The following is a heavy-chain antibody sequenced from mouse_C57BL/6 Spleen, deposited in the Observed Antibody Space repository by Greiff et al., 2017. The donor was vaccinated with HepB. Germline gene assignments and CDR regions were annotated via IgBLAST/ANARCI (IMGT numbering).Heavy chain of an antibody. Sequence: LVESGGGLVKPGGSLKLSCAASGFTFSDYGMHWVRQAPEKGLEWVAYISSGSSTIYYADTVKGRFTISRDNAKNTLFLQMTSLRSEDTAMYYCARRNYDYDDYWGQGTTLTVSS. D-gene: IGHD2-4*01. CDR1: GFTFSDYG. J-gene: IGHJ2*01. CDR3: ARRNYDYDDY. CDR2: ISSGSSTI. V-gene: IGHV5-17*01.